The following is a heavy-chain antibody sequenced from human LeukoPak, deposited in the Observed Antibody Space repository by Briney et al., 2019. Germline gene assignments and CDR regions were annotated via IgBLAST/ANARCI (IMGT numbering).Heavy chain of an antibody. CDR3: ARQYSSGFVWFDP. D-gene: IGHD6-19*01. Sequence: PSETLSLTCTVSGGSISSSSYYWGWIRQPPGKGLEWIGSIYYSGSTYYNPSLKSRVTISVDTSKNQFSLKLSSVTAADTAVYYCARQYSSGFVWFDPWGQGTLVTVSS. J-gene: IGHJ5*02. CDR1: GGSISSSSYY. CDR2: IYYSGST. V-gene: IGHV4-39*07.